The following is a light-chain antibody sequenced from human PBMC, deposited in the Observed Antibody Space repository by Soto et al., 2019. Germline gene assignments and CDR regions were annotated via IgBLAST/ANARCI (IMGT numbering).Light chain of an antibody. CDR3: QQYNNWPPRYT. CDR1: QNINSN. Sequence: EVVMTQSPDTLSVSPGERATLSCRASQNINSNLAWYQQKPGQAPRLLIYDASIRATGIPARFSGSGSGTEFALTIATLESEEFAVYYCQQYNNWPPRYTFGQGTKLEIK. V-gene: IGKV3D-15*03. CDR2: DAS. J-gene: IGKJ2*01.